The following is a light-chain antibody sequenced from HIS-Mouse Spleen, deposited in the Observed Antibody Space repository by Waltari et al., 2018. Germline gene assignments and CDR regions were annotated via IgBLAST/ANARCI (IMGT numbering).Light chain of an antibody. V-gene: IGKV4-1*01. CDR1: QSVFNSSNNKNY. CDR2: WAS. Sequence: DIVMTQSPDSLAVSLGERATINCKSSQSVFNSSNNKNYLAWYQQKPVQPPKLLIYWASTRESGVPDRFSGSGSGTDFTLTISSLQAEDVAVYYCQQYYSTPYTFGQGTKLEIK. CDR3: QQYYSTPYT. J-gene: IGKJ2*01.